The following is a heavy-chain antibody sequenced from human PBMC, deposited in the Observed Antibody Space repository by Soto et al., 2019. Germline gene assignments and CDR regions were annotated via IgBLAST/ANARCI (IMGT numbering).Heavy chain of an antibody. D-gene: IGHD2-2*02. CDR1: GFTFSSYW. J-gene: IGHJ4*02. CDR3: ARDQLPDIVVVPAAISVADY. CDR2: IKQDGSEK. Sequence: GGSLRLSCAASGFTFSSYWMSWVRQAPGKGLEWVANIKQDGSEKYYVDSVKGRFTISRDNAKNSRYLQMNSLRAEDTAVYYCARDQLPDIVVVPAAISVADYWRQGTLVTVSS. V-gene: IGHV3-7*03.